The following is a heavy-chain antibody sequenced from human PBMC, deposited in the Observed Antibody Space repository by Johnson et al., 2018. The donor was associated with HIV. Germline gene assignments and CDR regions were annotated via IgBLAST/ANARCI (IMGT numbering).Heavy chain of an antibody. Sequence: EVQLVESGGGLVQPGGSLRLSCAASGFTFSSYWMHWVRQAPGKGLEWVAIIKQDGSNKYYVDSVKGRFTISNDNAKNSLYLQMDSLRAEDTAVYYWARVGPGGGATIPPSAFDIWGQGTMVTVSS. CDR3: ARVGPGGGATIPPSAFDI. J-gene: IGHJ3*02. CDR1: GFTFSSYW. D-gene: IGHD1-26*01. CDR2: IKQDGSNK. V-gene: IGHV3-7*03.